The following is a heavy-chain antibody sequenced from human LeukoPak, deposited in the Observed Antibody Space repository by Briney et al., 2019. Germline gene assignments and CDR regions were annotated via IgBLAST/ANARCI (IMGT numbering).Heavy chain of an antibody. CDR2: ISSSSSTI. D-gene: IGHD2-2*01. CDR3: AREPDIVVVPAAELDY. CDR1: GFTFSSYS. J-gene: IGHJ4*02. Sequence: GGSLRLSCAASGFTFSSYSMNWVRQAPGKGLEWVSYISSSSSTIYYADSVKGRFTISRDNAKNSLYLQMNSLRAEDTAVYYCAREPDIVVVPAAELDYWGQGTLVTVSS. V-gene: IGHV3-48*01.